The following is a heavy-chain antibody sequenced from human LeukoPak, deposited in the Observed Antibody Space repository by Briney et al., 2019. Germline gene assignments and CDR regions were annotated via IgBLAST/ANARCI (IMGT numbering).Heavy chain of an antibody. CDR3: ARDRPTDFDYVWGSYRYSFDY. CDR1: GGSISSSSYY. V-gene: IGHV4-39*07. CDR2: IYYSGST. Sequence: PSETLSLTCTVSGGSISSSSYYWGWIRQPPGKGLEWIGSIYYSGSTYYNPSLKSRVTISVDTSKNQFSLKLSSVTAADTAVYYCARDRPTDFDYVWGSYRYSFDYWGQGTLVTVSS. D-gene: IGHD3-16*02. J-gene: IGHJ4*02.